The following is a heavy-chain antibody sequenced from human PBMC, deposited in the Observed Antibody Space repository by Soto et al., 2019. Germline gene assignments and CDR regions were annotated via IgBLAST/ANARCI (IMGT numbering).Heavy chain of an antibody. V-gene: IGHV4-31*03. CDR2: IYDSGST. J-gene: IGHJ4*02. CDR3: ARDKATGVFDY. Sequence: QVQLQESGPGLVKPSQTLSLTCTVSGGSISSGGYYWSWIRQHPGKGLEWIGYIYDSGSTYYNPSLKGRVTRSVDTSKNQLSLKLSSVTAADTAVYYCARDKATGVFDYWGQGTLVTVSS. CDR1: GGSISSGGYY. D-gene: IGHD5-12*01.